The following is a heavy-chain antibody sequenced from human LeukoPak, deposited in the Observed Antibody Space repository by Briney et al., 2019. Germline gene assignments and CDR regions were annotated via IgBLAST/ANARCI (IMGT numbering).Heavy chain of an antibody. Sequence: ASVKVSCKASGYTFTGYYMHWVRRAPGQGLEWMGWINPNSGGTNYAQKFQGRVTMTRDTSISTAYMELRSLRSDDTAVYYCARDMGSSSWTRGENDYWGQGTLVTVSS. V-gene: IGHV1-2*02. D-gene: IGHD6-13*01. CDR2: INPNSGGT. CDR3: ARDMGSSSWTRGENDY. J-gene: IGHJ4*02. CDR1: GYTFTGYY.